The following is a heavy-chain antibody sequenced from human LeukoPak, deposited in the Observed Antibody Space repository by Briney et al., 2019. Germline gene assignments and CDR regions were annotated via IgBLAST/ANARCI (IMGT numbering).Heavy chain of an antibody. CDR3: RRETRDASGYSLGL. CDR2: IYISGST. Sequence: SETLSLTCTVSSGSIGGYYWTWIRQPPGKGLEWIGYIYISGSTNYNPSLQSRVTISLDASKSQFSLRLNSVTAADTAVYYCRRETRDASGYSLGLWGRGTLVTVSS. J-gene: IGHJ2*01. D-gene: IGHD3-3*01. V-gene: IGHV4-4*09. CDR1: SGSIGGYY.